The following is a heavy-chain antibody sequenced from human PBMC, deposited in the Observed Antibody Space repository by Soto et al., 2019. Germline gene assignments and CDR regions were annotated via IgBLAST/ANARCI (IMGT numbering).Heavy chain of an antibody. CDR3: TKVASADYDRREWILFDP. V-gene: IGHV3-30*02. J-gene: IGHJ5*02. CDR1: GFAFGNVG. D-gene: IGHD3-22*01. Sequence: GSLRLACTASGFAFGNVGIHWVRQAPGKGLEWLAMIPFFGNYNYYADSVKVRFSIIRDTSNKTLHLQMNSLRPEDTTVYFSTKVASADYDRREWILFDPWGQGTLVTVYS. CDR2: IPFFGNYN.